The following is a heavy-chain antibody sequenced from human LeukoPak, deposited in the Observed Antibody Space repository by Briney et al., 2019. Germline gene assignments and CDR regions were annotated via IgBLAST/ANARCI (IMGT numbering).Heavy chain of an antibody. CDR1: GYTFTSYY. CDR3: ARESALRNWFDP. V-gene: IGHV1-46*01. Sequence: ASVKVSCKASGYTFTSYYMHWVRQAPGQGLEWMGIINPSGGSTSYAQKFQGRVTMTRDTSTSTVYMELSSLRSDDTAVYYCARESALRNWFDPWGQGTLVTVSS. CDR2: INPSGGST. J-gene: IGHJ5*02.